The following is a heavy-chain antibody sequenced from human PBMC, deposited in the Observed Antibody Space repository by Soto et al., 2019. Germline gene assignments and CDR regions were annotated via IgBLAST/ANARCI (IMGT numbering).Heavy chain of an antibody. J-gene: IGHJ5*02. Sequence: LSLTCAVYGGSFSGYYWSWIRQPPGKGLEWIGEINHSGSTNYNPSLKSRVTISVDTSKNQFSLKLSSVTAADTAVYYCARRSGYSYGTGGTYNWFDPWGQGTLVTVSS. CDR1: GGSFSGYY. CDR2: INHSGST. V-gene: IGHV4-34*01. CDR3: ARRSGYSYGTGGTYNWFDP. D-gene: IGHD5-18*01.